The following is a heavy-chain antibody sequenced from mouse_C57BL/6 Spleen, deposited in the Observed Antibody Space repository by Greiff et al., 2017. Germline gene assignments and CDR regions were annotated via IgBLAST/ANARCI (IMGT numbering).Heavy chain of an antibody. CDR2: ISGGGGNT. D-gene: IGHD1-1*01. CDR3: ARRGSRGRYYDVDC. V-gene: IGHV5-9*01. CDR1: GFTFSSYS. Sequence: EVQLVESGGGLVKPGGSLKLSCAASGFTFSSYSMSWVRQTPEKRLEWVATISGGGGNTYYPDSVKGRFTISRANAKYALYLQMSSLRSDDTALYYCARRGSRGRYYDVDCWGKGTSVTVSS. J-gene: IGHJ4*01.